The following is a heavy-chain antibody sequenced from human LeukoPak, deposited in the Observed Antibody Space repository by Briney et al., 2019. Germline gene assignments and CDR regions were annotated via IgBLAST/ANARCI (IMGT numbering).Heavy chain of an antibody. Sequence: GGSLRLSCVASGFTFSSYAMTWVRQAPGKGLEWVSALSATGGSTYYADSVKGRFTISRDNSKNTLYLQMNSLRAEDTALYYCAKDTDYYGSGSYPVAFDIWGQGTMVTVSS. CDR3: AKDTDYYGSGSYPVAFDI. D-gene: IGHD3-10*01. CDR1: GFTFSSYA. J-gene: IGHJ3*02. V-gene: IGHV3-23*01. CDR2: LSATGGST.